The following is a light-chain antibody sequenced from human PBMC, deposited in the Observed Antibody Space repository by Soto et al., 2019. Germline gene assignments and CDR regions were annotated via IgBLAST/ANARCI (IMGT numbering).Light chain of an antibody. CDR1: QSVSSSY. J-gene: IGKJ4*01. V-gene: IGKV3-20*01. CDR2: GAP. Sequence: EIVLTHSPGTLSLSPGERATLSFSASQSVSSSYLAWYQQKPGQAPRLLIYGAPSRATGIPDRFSGSGSGTDFTLTISRLEPEDFAIYYCQQANSFPLTFGGGTKVDIK. CDR3: QQANSFPLT.